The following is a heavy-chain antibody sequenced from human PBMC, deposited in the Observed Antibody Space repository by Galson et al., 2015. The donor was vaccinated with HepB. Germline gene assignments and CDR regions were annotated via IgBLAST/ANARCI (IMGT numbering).Heavy chain of an antibody. CDR2: IDWDDDE. Sequence: PALVKPPQTLTLTCTFSGFSLSTSGMCVSWIRQPPGKALEWLARIDWDDDEYYSTSLKTRLTISKDTSKNQVVLTMTNMDPVDTATYYCVRHSSGWSGVHYWGQGTLVTVSS. D-gene: IGHD6-19*01. J-gene: IGHJ4*02. V-gene: IGHV2-70*11. CDR1: GFSLSTSGMC. CDR3: VRHSSGWSGVHY.